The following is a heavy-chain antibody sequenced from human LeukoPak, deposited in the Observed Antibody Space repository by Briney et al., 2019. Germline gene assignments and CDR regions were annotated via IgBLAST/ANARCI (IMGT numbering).Heavy chain of an antibody. J-gene: IGHJ5*02. CDR2: IYYSGST. Sequence: PSETLSLTCTVSGDSISSSSSYWGWIRQPPGEGLEWIGSIYYSGSTYYNPSLKSRVTISVDTSKNQFSLKLSSVTAADTAVYYCARCKKNNYDSSGYHGDWFDPWGQGTLVTVSS. D-gene: IGHD3-22*01. CDR1: GDSISSSSSY. CDR3: ARCKKNNYDSSGYHGDWFDP. V-gene: IGHV4-39*01.